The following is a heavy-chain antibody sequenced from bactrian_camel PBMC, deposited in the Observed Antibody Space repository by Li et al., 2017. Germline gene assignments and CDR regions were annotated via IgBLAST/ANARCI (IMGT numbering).Heavy chain of an antibody. Sequence: HVQLVESGGESVQAGGSLTLSCRASTSTYFGNLYMAWFRQAPGKKREGVAAIRIGTGDIEYTDSVKGRFTISQDSAKKSPYLQMNALKTEDTAVYYCVVDCRPYVRGDCVRHWGQWTQVTVS. CDR1: TSTYFGNL. D-gene: IGHD2*01. J-gene: IGHJ4*01. V-gene: IGHV3S54*01. CDR2: IRIGTGDI. CDR3: VVDCRPYVRGDCVRH.